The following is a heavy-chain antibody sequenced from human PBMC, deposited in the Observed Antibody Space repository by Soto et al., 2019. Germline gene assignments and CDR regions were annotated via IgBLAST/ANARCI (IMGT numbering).Heavy chain of an antibody. CDR2: ISPGSRYP. J-gene: IGHJ6*02. CDR1: GFTFGDSY. CDR3: ARARLAYCGGDCPPYYYGMDV. Sequence: GGSLRLSCAGSGFTFGDSYMSWIRQAPGKGLEWLSYISPGSRYPAYADSVKGRFTISRDNAKNSLYLQMNSLRAEDTAVYYCARARLAYCGGDCPPYYYGMDVWGQGTTVTVS. V-gene: IGHV3-11*06. D-gene: IGHD2-21*02.